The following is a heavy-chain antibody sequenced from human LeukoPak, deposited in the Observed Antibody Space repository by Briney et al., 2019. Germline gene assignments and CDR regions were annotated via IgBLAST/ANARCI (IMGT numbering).Heavy chain of an antibody. J-gene: IGHJ6*04. Sequence: AASVKVSCKASGYTFTGYYMHWVRQAPGQGLEWMGWINPNSGGTNYAQKLQGRVTMTTDTSTSTAYMELRSLRSDDTAVYYCARGYCSSTSLTNYVMDVWGKGTTVTVSS. CDR1: GYTFTGYY. CDR3: ARGYCSSTSLTNYVMDV. CDR2: INPNSGGT. D-gene: IGHD2-2*01. V-gene: IGHV1-2*02.